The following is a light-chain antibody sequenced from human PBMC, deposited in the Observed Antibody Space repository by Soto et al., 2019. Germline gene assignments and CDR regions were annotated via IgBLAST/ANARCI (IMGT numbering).Light chain of an antibody. Sequence: IVLTQFPGTLSLSTGESATLSCRASQSVGSNYLAWYQQRPGQPPNLLIFGASHRAPDIPDRFSGSGSGTDFTLTISRLEPEDFAVYYCQQYGTSIQTFGQGTKVDIK. CDR1: QSVGSNY. CDR2: GAS. J-gene: IGKJ1*01. CDR3: QQYGTSIQT. V-gene: IGKV3-20*01.